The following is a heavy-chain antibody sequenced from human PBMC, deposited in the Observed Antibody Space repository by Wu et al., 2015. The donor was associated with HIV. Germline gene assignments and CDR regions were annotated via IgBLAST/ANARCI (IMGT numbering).Heavy chain of an antibody. D-gene: IGHD3-3*01. Sequence: QVQLVQSGAEVKKPGASVKVSCKASGYTFTSYGISWVRQAPGQGLEWMGWISAYNGNTNYAQKLQGRVTMTTDTSTSTAYMEPRSLRSDDTAVYYCARDGMDFWSGYYTSDYYYYMDVWGKGTTVTVSS. CDR3: ARDGMDFWSGYYTSDYYYYMDV. CDR2: ISAYNGNT. V-gene: IGHV1-18*01. J-gene: IGHJ6*03. CDR1: GYTFTSYG.